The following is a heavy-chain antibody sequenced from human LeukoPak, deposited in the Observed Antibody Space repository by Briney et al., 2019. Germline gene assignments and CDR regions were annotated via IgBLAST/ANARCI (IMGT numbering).Heavy chain of an antibody. CDR3: ARGPPESTSSDY. V-gene: IGHV1-8*01. D-gene: IGHD2-2*01. CDR2: MNPKSTNT. J-gene: IGHJ4*02. Sequence: PSVKVSCKASGYTFSNYDINWVRQAPGQGLGWLGWMNPKSTNTGYAQKFQGRVSMTRNTSISTAYMELSSLRSDDTAVYYCARGPPESTSSDYWGQGTLAIV. CDR1: GYTFSNYD.